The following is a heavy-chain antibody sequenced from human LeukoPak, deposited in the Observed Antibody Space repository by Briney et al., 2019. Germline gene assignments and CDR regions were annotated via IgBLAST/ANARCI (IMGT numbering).Heavy chain of an antibody. CDR1: GGSISSGDYY. D-gene: IGHD1-1*01. V-gene: IGHV4-30-4*01. Sequence: SQTLSLTCTVSGGSISSGDYYWSWIRQPPGKGLEWIGYIYYSGSTYYNPSLKSRVTISVDTSKNQFSLKLSAVTAADTAVYYCARGSPQLYYYYGMDVWGQGTTVTVSS. CDR2: IYYSGST. CDR3: ARGSPQLYYYYGMDV. J-gene: IGHJ6*02.